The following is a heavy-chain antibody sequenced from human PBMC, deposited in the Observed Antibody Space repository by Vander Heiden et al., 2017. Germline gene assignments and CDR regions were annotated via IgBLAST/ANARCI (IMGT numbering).Heavy chain of an antibody. CDR1: GGSIRSYNW. J-gene: IGHJ2*01. CDR2: VYHSGST. Sequence: QVQLQESGPGLVKPSGTLSLTCAVSGGSIRSYNWWSWVRQPPGKGLEWIGEVYHSGSTNYNPSLKSRVTISLDKSKNQFSLKVTSVTAADTAVYYCARQWELPSARYWYFDLWGRGTLVTVSS. D-gene: IGHD1-26*01. CDR3: ARQWELPSARYWYFDL. V-gene: IGHV4-4*02.